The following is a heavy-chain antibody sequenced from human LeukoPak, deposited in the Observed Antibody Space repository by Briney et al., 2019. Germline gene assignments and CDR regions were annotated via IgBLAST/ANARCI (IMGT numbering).Heavy chain of an antibody. J-gene: IGHJ4*02. D-gene: IGHD1-26*01. Sequence: SETLSLTCTVSGGSITSSSYYWSWIRQPPGKGLEWIGYIYYSGSTNYNPSLKSRVTISVDTSKNQFSLKLSSVTAADTAVYYCAASGGSYSFDYWGQGTLVTVSS. CDR3: AASGGSYSFDY. CDR1: GGSITSSSYY. CDR2: IYYSGST. V-gene: IGHV4-61*01.